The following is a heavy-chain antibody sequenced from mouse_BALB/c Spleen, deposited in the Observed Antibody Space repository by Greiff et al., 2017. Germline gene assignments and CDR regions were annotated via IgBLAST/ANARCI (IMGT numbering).Heavy chain of an antibody. J-gene: IGHJ4*01. CDR1: GFTFSSFG. V-gene: IGHV5-17*02. CDR3: ARGDIFYAMDY. CDR2: ISSGSSTI. Sequence: EVQLVESGGGLVQPGGSRKLSCAASGFTFSSFGMHWVRQAPEKGLEWVAYISSGSSTIYYADTVKGRFTISRDNPKNTLFLQMTSLRSEDTAMYYCARGDIFYAMDYWGQGTSVTVSS.